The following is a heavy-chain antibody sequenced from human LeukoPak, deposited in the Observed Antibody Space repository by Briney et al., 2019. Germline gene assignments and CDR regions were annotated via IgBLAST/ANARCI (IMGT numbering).Heavy chain of an antibody. CDR1: GGSISSYY. CDR2: IYCSGST. V-gene: IGHV4-59*01. Sequence: SETLSLTCTVSGGSISSYYWSWIRQPPGKGLEWIGYIYCSGSTNYDPSLKSRVTISVDTSKNQFSLKLSSVTAADTAVYHCARHSSSWYDSSSMDVWGQGTTVTVSS. J-gene: IGHJ6*02. D-gene: IGHD6-13*01. CDR3: ARHSSSWYDSSSMDV.